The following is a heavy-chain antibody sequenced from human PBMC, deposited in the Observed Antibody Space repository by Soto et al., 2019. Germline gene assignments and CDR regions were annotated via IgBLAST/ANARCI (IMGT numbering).Heavy chain of an antibody. J-gene: IGHJ5*02. CDR1: GDSIISSDFY. CDR2: IFYLGSS. CDR3: ARHSLALRKNNWFDP. V-gene: IGHV4-39*01. Sequence: SETLSLTCTVSGDSIISSDFYWGWVRQPPGKGLEWIGSIFYLGSSYYNPSLKSRVTTSVDTSKNQFSLRLRSVTAADTALYFCARHSLALRKNNWFDPWGQGTLVTVSS. D-gene: IGHD3-3*02.